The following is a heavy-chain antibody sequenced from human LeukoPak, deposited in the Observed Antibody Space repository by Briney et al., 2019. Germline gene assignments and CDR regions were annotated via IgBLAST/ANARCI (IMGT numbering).Heavy chain of an antibody. D-gene: IGHD2-2*01. CDR3: ARGIVVVPAAMVIVWFDP. Sequence: SETLSLTCTVSGGSISSYYWSWIRQPPGKGLEWIGYIYYSGSTNYNPSLKSRVTISVDTSKNQFSLKLSSVTAADTAVYYCARGIVVVPAAMVIVWFDPWGQGTLVTVSS. CDR2: IYYSGST. V-gene: IGHV4-59*01. J-gene: IGHJ5*02. CDR1: GGSISSYY.